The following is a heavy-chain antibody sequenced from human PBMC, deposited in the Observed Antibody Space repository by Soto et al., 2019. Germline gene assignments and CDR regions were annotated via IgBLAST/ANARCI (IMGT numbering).Heavy chain of an antibody. Sequence: QVQLQQWGAGLLKPSETLSLTCAVYGGSFSGYYWSWIRQPPGKVLEWIGEINHSGSTNYNQSLKSRVTISVDTPKNQFSLKLSSVSAADTAVYYCARGSPPNYDFWSGYYRNAFDIWGQGTMTTVSS. D-gene: IGHD3-3*01. CDR3: ARGSPPNYDFWSGYYRNAFDI. CDR1: GGSFSGYY. CDR2: INHSGST. J-gene: IGHJ3*02. V-gene: IGHV4-34*01.